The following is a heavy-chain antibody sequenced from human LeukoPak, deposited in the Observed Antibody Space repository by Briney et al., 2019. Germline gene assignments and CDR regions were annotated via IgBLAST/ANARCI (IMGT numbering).Heavy chain of an antibody. V-gene: IGHV3-43*02. J-gene: IGHJ5*02. D-gene: IGHD1-26*01. CDR3: AKGVRSGTYYNCFDP. CDR1: GFTVDDYA. CDR2: VSGDGDNT. Sequence: KPGRSLRLSCVPSGFTVDDYALHCVRQAPGKGLEWISVVSGDGDNTHYADSVKGRFTISRDNSKNSPYLQMSSLRADDTALYYCAKGVRSGTYYNCFDPWGQGTLVTVSS.